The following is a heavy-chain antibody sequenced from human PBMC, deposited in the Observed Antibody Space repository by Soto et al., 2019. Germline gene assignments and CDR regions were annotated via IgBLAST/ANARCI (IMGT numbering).Heavy chain of an antibody. Sequence: ASVKVSCKASGYMFTTYGVSWVRQAPGQGLEWMGWISGYNAKTNYAQKLQGRVTMTTDTSTSTAHMELRSLRSDDTAVYYCARDAGAIVTISAALDVWGQGTTVTVSS. CDR3: ARDAGAIVTISAALDV. CDR2: ISGYNAKT. V-gene: IGHV1-18*01. CDR1: GYMFTTYG. D-gene: IGHD2-2*01. J-gene: IGHJ6*02.